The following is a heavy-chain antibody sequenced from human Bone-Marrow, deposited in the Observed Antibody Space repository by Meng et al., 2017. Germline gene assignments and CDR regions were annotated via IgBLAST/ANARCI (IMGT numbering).Heavy chain of an antibody. CDR3: ARRRDGYSWFDP. CDR2: IYYSGST. D-gene: IGHD5-24*01. CDR1: GVSISSGDYY. Sequence: QVKLQESGPGLVKPSQTLSLTCTVSGVSISSGDYYWCWIRQPPGKGLEWIGYIYYSGSTYYNPSLKSRSTISVDKSKNQFSLKLSSVTAADTAVYYCARRRDGYSWFDPWGQGTLVTVSS. J-gene: IGHJ5*02. V-gene: IGHV4-30-4*01.